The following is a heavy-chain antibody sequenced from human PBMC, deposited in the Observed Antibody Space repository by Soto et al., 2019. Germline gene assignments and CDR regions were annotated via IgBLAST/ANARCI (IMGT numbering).Heavy chain of an antibody. CDR1: GFTFSSYS. Sequence: GGSLRLSCAASGFTFSSYSMNWVRQAPGKGLEWVSSISSSSSYIYYADSVKGRFTISRDNAKNSLYLQMNSLRAEDTAVYYWAGVPVGATVETQRGGRDVGGKGNTPTVP. CDR3: AGVPVGATVETQRGGRDV. CDR2: ISSSSSYI. J-gene: IGHJ6*04. D-gene: IGHD4-17*01. V-gene: IGHV3-21*01.